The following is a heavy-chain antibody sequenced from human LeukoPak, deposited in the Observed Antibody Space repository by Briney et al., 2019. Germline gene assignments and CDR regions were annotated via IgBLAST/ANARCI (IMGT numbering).Heavy chain of an antibody. CDR2: IHISGRT. CDR1: GGSISTYY. V-gene: IGHV4-4*07. D-gene: IGHD6-19*01. Sequence: PSETLSLTCSVSGGSISTYYWSWIRQPAGKRLEWIAQIHISGRTDLNPSHKSRVSISMDTPNNQFSLMINSVTAADTAIYYCAGRGLTTGWTFDYWGHGTQVTVSS. J-gene: IGHJ4*01. CDR3: AGRGLTTGWTFDY.